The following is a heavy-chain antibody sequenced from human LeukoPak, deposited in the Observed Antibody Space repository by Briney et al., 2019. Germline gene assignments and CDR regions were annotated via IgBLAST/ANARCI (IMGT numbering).Heavy chain of an antibody. CDR1: GFTFSSYS. CDR2: ISSGSSYI. D-gene: IGHD4-23*01. V-gene: IGHV3-21*01. CDR3: ASHGGNSHSGGY. Sequence: GGSLRLSCAASGFTFSSYSMNWVRQAPGKGLEWVSSISSGSSYIYYADSVKGRFTISRDNAENSLYLQMNSLRAEDTAVYYCASHGGNSHSGGYWGQRTLVTLSS. J-gene: IGHJ4*02.